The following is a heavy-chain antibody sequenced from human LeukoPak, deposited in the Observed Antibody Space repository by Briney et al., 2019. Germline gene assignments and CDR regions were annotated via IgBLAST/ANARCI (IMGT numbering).Heavy chain of an antibody. J-gene: IGHJ5*01. CDR2: IYSTGGT. V-gene: IGHV4-59*08. CDR3: ARHVLSCRGRSCYPNWFDS. D-gene: IGHD2-15*01. Sequence: SETLSLTCTVAGGSISSFYWSWIRQPPGKGLEWIGCIYSTGGTTHNPSLKSRVTLSVDTSKNQLSLSLRSVTAADTALYFCARHVLSCRGRSCYPNWFDSWGQGILVTVSS. CDR1: GGSISSFY.